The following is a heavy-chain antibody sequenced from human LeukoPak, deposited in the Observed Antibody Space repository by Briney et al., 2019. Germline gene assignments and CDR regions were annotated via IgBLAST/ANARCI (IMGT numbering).Heavy chain of an antibody. CDR3: AKGGYGDYYYYGMDV. Sequence: GRSLRLSCAASGITFSSYGMHWVRQAPGKGLEWVAVISYDGSNKYYADSVKGRFTISRDNSKNTLYLQMNSLRAEDTAVYYCAKGGYGDYYYYGMDVWGKGTTVTVSS. V-gene: IGHV3-30*18. CDR2: ISYDGSNK. D-gene: IGHD4-17*01. J-gene: IGHJ6*04. CDR1: GITFSSYG.